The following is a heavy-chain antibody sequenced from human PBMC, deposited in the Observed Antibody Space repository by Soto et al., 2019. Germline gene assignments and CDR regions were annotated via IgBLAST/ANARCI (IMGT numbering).Heavy chain of an antibody. V-gene: IGHV1-69*13. CDR1: GGTFSSYA. CDR2: IIPIFGTA. J-gene: IGHJ3*02. CDR3: ARPHIAVAGTPAFDI. D-gene: IGHD6-19*01. Sequence: SVKVSCKASGGTFSSYAISWVRQAPGQGLEWMGGIIPIFGTANYAQKFQGRVTITADESTSTAYMELSSLRSEDTAVYYCARPHIAVAGTPAFDIWGQGTMVTVSS.